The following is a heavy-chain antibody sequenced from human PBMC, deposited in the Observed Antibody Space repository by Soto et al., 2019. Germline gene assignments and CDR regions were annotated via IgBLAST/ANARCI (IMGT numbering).Heavy chain of an antibody. CDR1: GGSFSGYY. CDR3: ARVKGSSWYFDY. J-gene: IGHJ4*02. V-gene: IGHV4-34*01. CDR2: INHSGST. Sequence: SETLSLPCSVYGGSFSGYYWRWIRQPPGKGLEWIGEINHSGSTNYNPSLKSRVTISVDTSKNQFSLKLSSVTAADTAVYYCARVKGSSWYFDYWGQGTLVTVSS. D-gene: IGHD6-13*01.